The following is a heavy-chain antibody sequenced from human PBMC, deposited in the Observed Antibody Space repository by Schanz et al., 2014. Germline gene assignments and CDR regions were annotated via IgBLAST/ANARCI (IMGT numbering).Heavy chain of an antibody. J-gene: IGHJ6*03. D-gene: IGHD6-19*01. V-gene: IGHV3-23*01. CDR1: GFTFSSYT. CDR2: ISGSGGST. Sequence: EVQLLESGGGLVQPGGSLRLSCAASGFTFSSYTMNWVRQAPGKGLEWVSAISGSGGSTVYADSVKGRFTISRDTAENSVYLQMNSLRAEDTAVYYCARDHQWLARYYMDVWGKGTTVTVSS. CDR3: ARDHQWLARYYMDV.